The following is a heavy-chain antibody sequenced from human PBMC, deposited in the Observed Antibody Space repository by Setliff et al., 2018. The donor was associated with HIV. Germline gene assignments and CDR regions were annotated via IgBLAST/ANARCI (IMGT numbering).Heavy chain of an antibody. J-gene: IGHJ4*02. CDR1: Y. CDR2: ISSSGTTI. CDR3: ARDLRSSHGSPNYFDY. V-gene: IGHV3-11*04. Sequence: YWGWIRQPPGKGLEWISYISSSGTTIYYADSVKGRFTISRDNAKNSLYLEMNSLRAEETAVYYCARDLRSSHGSPNYFDYWGRGALVTVSS. D-gene: IGHD2-15*01.